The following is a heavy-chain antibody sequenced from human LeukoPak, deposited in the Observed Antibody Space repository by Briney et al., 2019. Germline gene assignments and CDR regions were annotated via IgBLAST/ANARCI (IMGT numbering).Heavy chain of an antibody. Sequence: GGSLRLSCTASGFTFSSYWLNWVGQAPGKGLEWVANIKQDGSENYYVDSVQGRFTISRDNAKKSLYLQMNSLRAEDTAVYYCARETEMANLDYWGQGTLVTVSS. CDR3: ARETEMANLDY. V-gene: IGHV3-7*04. J-gene: IGHJ4*02. D-gene: IGHD5-24*01. CDR2: IKQDGSEN. CDR1: GFTFSSYW.